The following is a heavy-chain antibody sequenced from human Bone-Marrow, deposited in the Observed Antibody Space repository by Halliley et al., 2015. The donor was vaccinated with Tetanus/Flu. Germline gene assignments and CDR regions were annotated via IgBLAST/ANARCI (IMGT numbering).Heavy chain of an antibody. V-gene: IGHV4-38-2*02. CDR1: GYSIKSGYY. Sequence: GLVKPSETLSLTRAVSGYSIKSGYYWGWIRQPPGKGLQWIGSVHHSGSAYSNPAPKTRVTLSVDTSNNHFSLKLNSVTAADTAVYFCGRDLINFYDSSGYRGDAVAIWGEGTMVTVSS. D-gene: IGHD3-22*01. CDR2: VHHSGSA. J-gene: IGHJ3*02. CDR3: GRDLINFYDSSGYRGDAVAI.